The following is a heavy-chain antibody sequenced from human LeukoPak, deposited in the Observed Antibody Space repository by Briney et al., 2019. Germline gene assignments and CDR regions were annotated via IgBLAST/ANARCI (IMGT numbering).Heavy chain of an antibody. CDR1: GFTFRTYS. D-gene: IGHD3/OR15-3a*01. V-gene: IGHV3-21*01. CDR2: IRGSSTNI. Sequence: GGSLRLSCAASGFTFRTYSMNWVRQAPGKGLEWVSSIRGSSTNIYYADSLKGRFTISRDNAANSVFLQMSALTAEDTAVYYCARDRWEDWLPYYWGQGTLVTVPS. J-gene: IGHJ4*02. CDR3: ARDRWEDWLPYY.